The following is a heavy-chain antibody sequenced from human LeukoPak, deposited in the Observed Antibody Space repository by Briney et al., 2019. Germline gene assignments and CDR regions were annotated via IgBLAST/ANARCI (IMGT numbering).Heavy chain of an antibody. J-gene: IGHJ6*03. CDR1: GGSISSEY. D-gene: IGHD3-3*01. CDR3: AREGITIFGVVIPYYMDV. Sequence: SETLSLTCTVSGGSISSEYWSWIRQPAGKGLEWIGRIYGSGGTNYNSSLKSRVTMSADTSKNQFSLKLSSVTAADTAVYYCAREGITIFGVVIPYYMDVWGKGTTVTVSS. V-gene: IGHV4-4*07. CDR2: IYGSGGT.